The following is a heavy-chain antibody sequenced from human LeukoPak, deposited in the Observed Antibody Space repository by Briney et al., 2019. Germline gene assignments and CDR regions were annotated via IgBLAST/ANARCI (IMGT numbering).Heavy chain of an antibody. J-gene: IGHJ3*02. Sequence: PGRSLRLSCAASGFTFSSYAMHWVRQAPGKGLEWVAVISYDGSNKYYADSVNGRFTISRDNSKNTLYLQLNSLRAEDTAVYYCASPGGSGYLDDAFDIWGQGAMVTVSS. V-gene: IGHV3-30-3*01. CDR2: ISYDGSNK. CDR3: ASPGGSGYLDDAFDI. D-gene: IGHD3-22*01. CDR1: GFTFSSYA.